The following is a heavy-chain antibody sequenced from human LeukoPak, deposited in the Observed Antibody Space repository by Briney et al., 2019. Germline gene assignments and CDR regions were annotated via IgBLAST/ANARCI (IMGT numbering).Heavy chain of an antibody. V-gene: IGHV4-59*01. Sequence: SETLSLTCTASGGSISSYYWSWIRQPPGKGLEWIGYIYYSGSTNYNPSLKSRVTISVDTSKNQFSLKLSSVTAADTAVYYCARYFGIEEGVDVWGKGTTVTVSS. CDR3: ARYFGIEEGVDV. CDR1: GGSISSYY. CDR2: IYYSGST. J-gene: IGHJ6*04. D-gene: IGHD1-26*01.